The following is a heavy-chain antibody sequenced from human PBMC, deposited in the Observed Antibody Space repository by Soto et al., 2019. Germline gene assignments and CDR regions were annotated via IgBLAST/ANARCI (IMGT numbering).Heavy chain of an antibody. J-gene: IGHJ4*02. CDR3: ARGMAGSGTANDY. CDR2: INGDGSMP. Sequence: EVQLVESGGDLVEPGGSLGLSCAASGFTFSSHWMVWVRQAPGKGLVWVSRINGDGSMPSYADRVKGRFTISRDNAKNTVKLQMNSLRVEDTAVYYCARGMAGSGTANDYWGRGILVTVSS. CDR1: GFTFSSHW. V-gene: IGHV3-74*01. D-gene: IGHD6-19*01.